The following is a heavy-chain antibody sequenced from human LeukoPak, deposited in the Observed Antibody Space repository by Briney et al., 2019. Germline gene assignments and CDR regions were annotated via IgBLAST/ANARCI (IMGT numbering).Heavy chain of an antibody. CDR2: IIPIFGTA. CDR3: ASYDFWSGPMYNWFDP. D-gene: IGHD3-3*01. Sequence: GASVTVSFKASGGTFSSYAISWVRQAPGQGLEWMGGIIPIFGTANYAQKFQGRVTITADESTSTAYMELSSLRSEDTAVYYCASYDFWSGPMYNWFDPWGQGTLVTVSS. V-gene: IGHV1-69*01. CDR1: GGTFSSYA. J-gene: IGHJ5*02.